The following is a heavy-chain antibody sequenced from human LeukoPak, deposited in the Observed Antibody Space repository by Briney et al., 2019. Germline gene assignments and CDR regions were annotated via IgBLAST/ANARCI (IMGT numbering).Heavy chain of an antibody. Sequence: SETLSLTCSVSGGSISTYHWNWIRKPPGKGLEWIGYMQSSGISNYSPSLKSRVTTFVDTSKNQFVLNLSSVTAADTAVYYCARDKQHSYGRYFDHWGQGMLVTVSS. D-gene: IGHD5-18*01. CDR3: ARDKQHSYGRYFDH. J-gene: IGHJ4*02. V-gene: IGHV4-59*01. CDR1: GGSISTYH. CDR2: MQSSGIS.